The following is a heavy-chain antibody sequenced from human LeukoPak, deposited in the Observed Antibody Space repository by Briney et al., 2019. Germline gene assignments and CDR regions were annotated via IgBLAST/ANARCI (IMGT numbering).Heavy chain of an antibody. CDR2: IRHDGSSK. Sequence: GGSLRLSCVASGFSFSTYGMHWVRQAPGKGLEWVAFIRHDGSSKYYADSVKGRFTISRDNSKNTLYLQMNSLRAEDTAVYYCARVYSSLIWGQGTMVTVSS. D-gene: IGHD6-19*01. V-gene: IGHV3-30*02. J-gene: IGHJ3*02. CDR1: GFSFSTYG. CDR3: ARVYSSLI.